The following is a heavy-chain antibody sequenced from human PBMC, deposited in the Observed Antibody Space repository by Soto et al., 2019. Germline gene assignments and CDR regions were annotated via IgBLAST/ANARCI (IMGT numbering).Heavy chain of an antibody. J-gene: IGHJ5*02. V-gene: IGHV1-69*01. D-gene: IGHD2-15*01. CDR1: GGTFSIYT. CDR2: SA. CDR3: AREGPPYIAWFDP. Sequence: QVQLVQSGAEVKKPGSSVKVSCKASGGTFSIYTISWVRQAPGQGLEWMGGSANSAQKFQGRLTVTADESTSTVYLELSSLTSEYTAVYYCAREGPPYIAWFDPWGQGTLVSVSS.